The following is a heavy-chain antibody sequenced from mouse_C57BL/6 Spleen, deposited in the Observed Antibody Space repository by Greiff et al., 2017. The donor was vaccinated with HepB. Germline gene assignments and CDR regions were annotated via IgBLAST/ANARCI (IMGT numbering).Heavy chain of an antibody. Sequence: DVKLVESEGGLVQPGSSMKLSCTASGFTFSDYYMAWVRQVPEKGLEWVANINYDGSSTYYLDSLKSRFIISRDNAKNILYLQMSSLKSEDTATYFCARVDDYYAMDYWGQGTSVTVSS. V-gene: IGHV5-16*01. CDR3: ARVDDYYAMDY. CDR2: INYDGSST. J-gene: IGHJ4*01. CDR1: GFTFSDYY.